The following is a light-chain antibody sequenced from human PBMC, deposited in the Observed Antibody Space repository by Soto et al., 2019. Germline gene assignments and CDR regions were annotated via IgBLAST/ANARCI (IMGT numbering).Light chain of an antibody. CDR1: QSVSSSY. CDR2: AAS. CDR3: QQYGSSPPWT. V-gene: IGKV3-20*01. J-gene: IGKJ1*01. Sequence: EIVVTQSPGTLSLSPGERATLSCRASQSVSSSYLAWYQQKPGQAPRLLIYAASSRATGIPDRFSGSGSGTDFPLTISRLEPEDFAVYYCQQYGSSPPWTFGQGTKVEIK.